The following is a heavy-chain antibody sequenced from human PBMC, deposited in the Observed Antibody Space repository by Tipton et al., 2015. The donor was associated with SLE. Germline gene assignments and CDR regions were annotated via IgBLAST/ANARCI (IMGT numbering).Heavy chain of an antibody. CDR3: ARGGLTYGYYYYMDV. CDR2: INHSGST. CDR1: GGSISSYY. D-gene: IGHD4-17*01. V-gene: IGHV4-34*01. J-gene: IGHJ6*03. Sequence: TLSLTCTVFGGSISSYYWSWIRQPPGKGLEWIGEINHSGSTNYNPSLKSRVTISVDTSKNQFSLKLSSVTAADTAVYYCARGGLTYGYYYYMDVWGKGTTVTVSS.